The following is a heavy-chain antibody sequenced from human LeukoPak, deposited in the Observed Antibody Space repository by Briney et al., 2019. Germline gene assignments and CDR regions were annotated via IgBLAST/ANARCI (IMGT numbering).Heavy chain of an antibody. Sequence: SEKVSCRASGGTFSSYAISWVRQAPGQGLEWMGGIIPIFGTANYAQKFQGRVTITADESTSTAYMELSSLRSEDTAVYYCASEYGSGSPFDYWGQGTLVTVSS. V-gene: IGHV1-69*13. J-gene: IGHJ4*02. D-gene: IGHD3-10*01. CDR2: IIPIFGTA. CDR1: GGTFSSYA. CDR3: ASEYGSGSPFDY.